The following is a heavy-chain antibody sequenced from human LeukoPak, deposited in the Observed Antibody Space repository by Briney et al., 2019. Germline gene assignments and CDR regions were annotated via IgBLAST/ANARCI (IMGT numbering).Heavy chain of an antibody. Sequence: GGSLRLSCAASGFTFSSYWMHWVRQAPGKGLVWVSRINTDGSRTSYADSVKGRFTISRDNGKKTLYLQMNSLRADDTAVYYCARHRSGWYRFHWFDPWGQGTLVTVSS. J-gene: IGHJ5*02. D-gene: IGHD6-19*01. CDR3: ARHRSGWYRFHWFDP. V-gene: IGHV3-74*01. CDR2: INTDGSRT. CDR1: GFTFSSYW.